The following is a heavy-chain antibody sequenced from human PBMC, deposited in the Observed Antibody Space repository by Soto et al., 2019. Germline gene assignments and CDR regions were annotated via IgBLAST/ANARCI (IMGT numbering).Heavy chain of an antibody. CDR2: ISGSGGST. CDR3: AKDLLCCFYFDY. J-gene: IGHJ4*02. Sequence: EVQLLESGGGLVQPGGSLRLSCAASGFTFSSYAMSWVRQAPGKGLEWVSAISGSGGSTYYADSVKGRFTISRDNSKNSLYLQMNSLRAEDTAVYYGAKDLLCCFYFDYWGQGTLVTVSS. CDR1: GFTFSSYA. D-gene: IGHD2-15*01. V-gene: IGHV3-23*01.